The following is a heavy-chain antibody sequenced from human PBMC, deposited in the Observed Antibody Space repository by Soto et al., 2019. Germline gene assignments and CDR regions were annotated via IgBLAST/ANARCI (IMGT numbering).Heavy chain of an antibody. CDR3: VSQRASVLTQAYFDY. CDR2: VYYRGRS. Sequence: SQLQRLSRSVAGGSVRDSSDYWSWNRQSPVKGLEWIGSVYYRGRSYSKSSVKSRVTISVDTSKNQFSLNLNSVTASDTAVYFCVSQRASVLTQAYFDYWGPGALVPVYS. D-gene: IGHD2-8*01. J-gene: IGHJ4*02. CDR1: GGSVRDSSDY. V-gene: IGHV4-39*01.